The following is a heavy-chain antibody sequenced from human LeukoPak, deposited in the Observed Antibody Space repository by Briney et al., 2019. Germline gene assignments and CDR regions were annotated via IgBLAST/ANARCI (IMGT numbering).Heavy chain of an antibody. CDR3: ARDPPGGGWFDP. V-gene: IGHV4-39*07. J-gene: IGHJ5*02. D-gene: IGHD1-14*01. CDR2: IYTSGST. CDR1: GGSISSSSYY. Sequence: PSETLSLTCTVSGGSISSSSYYWGWIRQPPGKGLEWIGRIYTSGSTNYNPSLKSRVTVSVDTSKNQFSLKLSSVTAADTAVYYCARDPPGGGWFDPWGQGTLVTVSS.